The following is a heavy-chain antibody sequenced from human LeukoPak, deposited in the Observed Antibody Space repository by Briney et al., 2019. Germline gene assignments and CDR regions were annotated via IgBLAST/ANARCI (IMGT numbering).Heavy chain of an antibody. Sequence: SETLSLTCTVSGGSISSTSDHWGWIRQPPGKGLEWIGNIYNSGSTDYNPSLKSRVTISVDTSKNQFSLKLSSVTAADTAVYYCARESYDSSGYYYVYFDYWGQGTLVTVSS. CDR1: GGSISSTSDH. D-gene: IGHD3-22*01. V-gene: IGHV4-39*07. CDR2: IYNSGST. J-gene: IGHJ4*02. CDR3: ARESYDSSGYYYVYFDY.